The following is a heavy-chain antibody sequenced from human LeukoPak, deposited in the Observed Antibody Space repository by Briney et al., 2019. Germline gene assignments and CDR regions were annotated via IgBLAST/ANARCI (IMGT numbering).Heavy chain of an antibody. CDR1: GYTFTGYY. Sequence: GASVKVSCKASGYTFTGYYMHWARQAPGQGLEWMGRINPNSGGTNYAQKFQGRVTMTRDTSISTAYMELSRLRSDDTAVYYCARVWYSSGCDAFDIWGQGTMVTVSS. V-gene: IGHV1-2*06. CDR3: ARVWYSSGCDAFDI. CDR2: INPNSGGT. D-gene: IGHD6-19*01. J-gene: IGHJ3*02.